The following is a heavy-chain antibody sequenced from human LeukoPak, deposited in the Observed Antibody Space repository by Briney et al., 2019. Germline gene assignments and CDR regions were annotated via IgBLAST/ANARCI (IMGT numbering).Heavy chain of an antibody. D-gene: IGHD3-22*01. CDR2: ISGSSSTK. V-gene: IGHV3-48*01. CDR1: GFTFSSYD. Sequence: PGGSLRLSCAASGFTFSSYDMDWVRQAPGKGLEWVSYISGSSSTKYYADSVKGRFFISRDNAKNSLYLQMNSLRAEDTAVYYCARERYDDSRYFDYRGQGTLVTVSS. J-gene: IGHJ4*02. CDR3: ARERYDDSRYFDY.